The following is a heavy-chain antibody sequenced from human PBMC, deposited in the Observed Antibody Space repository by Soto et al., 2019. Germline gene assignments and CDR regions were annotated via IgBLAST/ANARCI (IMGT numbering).Heavy chain of an antibody. Sequence: QVQLQESGPGLVKPSQTLSLTCIVSGGSISGGDFYWTWIRQHPGKGLEWIGYIHYTGSTFYNPSLKCRVSLSVDTSRNQFSLKLNSVTAADTAIYYCAEGELYWTKWGQGTLVTVSS. CDR2: IHYTGST. D-gene: IGHD3-16*01. J-gene: IGHJ1*01. CDR3: AEGELYWTK. CDR1: GGSISGGDFY. V-gene: IGHV4-31*03.